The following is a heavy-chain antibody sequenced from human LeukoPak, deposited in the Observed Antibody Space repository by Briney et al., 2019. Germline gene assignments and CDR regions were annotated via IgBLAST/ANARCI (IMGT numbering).Heavy chain of an antibody. CDR3: ARVNILTGYYFLEHYYFDY. CDR1: GFTFSSYE. D-gene: IGHD3-9*01. V-gene: IGHV3-48*03. CDR2: ISSSGSTI. Sequence: PGGSLRLSCAASGFTFSSYEMNWVRQAPGKGLEWVSYISSSGSTIYYADSVKGRFTISRDNAKNSLYLQMNSLRAEDTAVYYCARVNILTGYYFLEHYYFDYWGQGTLVTVSS. J-gene: IGHJ4*02.